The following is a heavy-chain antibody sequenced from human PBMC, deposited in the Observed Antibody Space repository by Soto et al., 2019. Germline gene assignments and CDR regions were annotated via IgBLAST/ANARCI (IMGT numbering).Heavy chain of an antibody. CDR1: GFTFSNSA. V-gene: IGHV3-30-3*01. J-gene: IGHJ1*01. CDR2: ISADGSNQ. Sequence: QVQLVESGGGVVQPGRSLRLSCAASGFTFSNSAMHWVRQAPGKGLEWVARISADGSNQQYADSVKGRVTITIANSQNTIYLQMNGLTVYDTALYDCARVTLGFSWFPLPHWGQGTLVTVSS. D-gene: IGHD6-13*01. CDR3: ARVTLGFSWFPLPH.